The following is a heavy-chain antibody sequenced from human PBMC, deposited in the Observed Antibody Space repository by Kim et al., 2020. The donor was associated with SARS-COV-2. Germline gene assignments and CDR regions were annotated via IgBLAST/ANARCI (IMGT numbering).Heavy chain of an antibody. J-gene: IGHJ4*02. D-gene: IGHD6-19*01. CDR3: ARDPLGSGPDY. V-gene: IGHV3-11*05. CDR2: T. Sequence: TNYADSVKGRFTISRDNTKNSLYLQMNSLRAEDTAVYYCARDPLGSGPDYWGQGTLVTVSS.